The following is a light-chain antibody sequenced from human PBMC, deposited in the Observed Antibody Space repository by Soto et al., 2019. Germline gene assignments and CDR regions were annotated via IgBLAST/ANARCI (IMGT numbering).Light chain of an antibody. V-gene: IGLV1-44*01. CDR3: AARDDSLNGV. Sequence: QSVLTQPPSASGTPGQTVTISCSGSSSNIGSNTVNWYQQLPGTAPKLLIYSNNQRPSGVPDRFSGSKSGTSASLAISGLQSEDEADYYCAARDDSLNGVFGGGTKVTVL. CDR1: SSNIGSNT. J-gene: IGLJ2*01. CDR2: SNN.